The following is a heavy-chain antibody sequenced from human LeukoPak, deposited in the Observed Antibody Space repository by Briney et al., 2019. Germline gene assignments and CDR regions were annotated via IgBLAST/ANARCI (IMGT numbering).Heavy chain of an antibody. CDR2: ISSSSTYI. CDR1: GFTFSAYT. D-gene: IGHD7-27*01. J-gene: IGHJ4*02. CDR3: ARDDPRWGTSGDY. Sequence: GGSLRLSCVASGFTFSAYTMNWVRQAPGKGLEWVSFISSSSTYIYYADSLKGRFTISRDNAKNSLYLQMNSPRAEDTAVYYCARDDPRWGTSGDYWGQGTLVTVSS. V-gene: IGHV3-21*01.